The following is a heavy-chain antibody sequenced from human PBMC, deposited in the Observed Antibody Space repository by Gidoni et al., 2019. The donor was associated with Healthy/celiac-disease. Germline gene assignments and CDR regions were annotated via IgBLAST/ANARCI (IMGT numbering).Heavy chain of an antibody. CDR3: AKSNRTVTLSY. Sequence: QVQLQQWGAGLLKPSETLSLTCAVYGGSFSGYYWSWIRQPPGKGLEWIGEINHSGSTNYNPSLKSRVTISVDTSKNQFSLKLSSVTAADTAVYYCAKSNRTVTLSYWGQGTLVTVSS. V-gene: IGHV4-34*01. J-gene: IGHJ4*02. CDR1: GGSFSGYY. D-gene: IGHD4-4*01. CDR2: INHSGST.